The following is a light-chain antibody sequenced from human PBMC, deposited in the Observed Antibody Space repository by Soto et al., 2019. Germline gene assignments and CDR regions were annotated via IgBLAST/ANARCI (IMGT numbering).Light chain of an antibody. CDR1: SSNIGAGYD. CDR3: QSYDSSLSGWV. CDR2: GNS. J-gene: IGLJ3*02. Sequence: QSVLTQPPSVSGAPGQRVTISCTASSSNIGAGYDVHWYQQLPGTVPKLLIYGNSNRPSGVPDRFSGSKSGTSASLAITRLQAEDEADYYCQSYDSSLSGWVFGGGTKLTVL. V-gene: IGLV1-40*01.